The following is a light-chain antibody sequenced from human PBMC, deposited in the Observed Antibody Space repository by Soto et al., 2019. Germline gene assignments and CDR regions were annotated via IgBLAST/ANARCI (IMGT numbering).Light chain of an antibody. CDR2: AVN. J-gene: IGLJ3*02. CDR1: SSDVGDYNY. V-gene: IGLV2-11*01. Sequence: QSALTQPRSVSGSPGQSVTISCTGTSSDVGDYNYVSWYQQHPGKAPKLWIYAVNMRPSGVPDRFSGYKSGNTASLTISALQAEDEADYSCCSYAGSYTWVFGGGTMLTVL. CDR3: CSYAGSYTWV.